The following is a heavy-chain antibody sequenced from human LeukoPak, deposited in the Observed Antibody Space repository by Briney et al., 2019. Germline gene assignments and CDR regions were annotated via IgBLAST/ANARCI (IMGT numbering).Heavy chain of an antibody. V-gene: IGHV3-21*01. J-gene: IGHJ4*02. CDR3: ARDSSGSDY. D-gene: IGHD6-19*01. CDR2: ISSSSSYI. CDR1: GFTFSSYS. Sequence: GGSLRLSCAASGFTFSSYSMNWVRQAPGKGLEWVSSISSSSSYIYYADSVRGRFTVSRDNAKNSLYLQMNSLRAEDTAVYYCARDSSGSDYWGQGTLVTVSS.